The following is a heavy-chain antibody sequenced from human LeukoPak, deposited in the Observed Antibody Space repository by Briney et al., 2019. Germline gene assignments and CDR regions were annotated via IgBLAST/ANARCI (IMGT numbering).Heavy chain of an antibody. CDR2: IYYSGST. J-gene: IGHJ4*02. CDR3: AREDPGRGYYDSSGYQ. V-gene: IGHV4-39*07. CDR1: GGSISSSSYY. Sequence: SETLSLTCSVSGGSISSSSYYWGWIRQPPGKGLEWIGSIYYSGSTYYNPSLKSRVTISVGTSKNQFSLKLSSVTAADTAVYYCAREDPGRGYYDSSGYQWGQGTLVTASS. D-gene: IGHD3-22*01.